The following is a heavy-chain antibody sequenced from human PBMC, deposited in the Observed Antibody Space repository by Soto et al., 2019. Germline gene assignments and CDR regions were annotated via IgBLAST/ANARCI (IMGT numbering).Heavy chain of an antibody. J-gene: IGHJ6*02. Sequence: PGGSLRLSCAASGFTFDDYAMHWVRQAPGKGLEWVSLISWDGGSTYYADPVKGRFTISRDNSKNSLYLQMNSLRAEDTALYYCAKDYYPFRAYYYYGMDVWGQGTTVTVS. V-gene: IGHV3-43D*04. D-gene: IGHD1-26*01. CDR3: AKDYYPFRAYYYYGMDV. CDR2: ISWDGGST. CDR1: GFTFDDYA.